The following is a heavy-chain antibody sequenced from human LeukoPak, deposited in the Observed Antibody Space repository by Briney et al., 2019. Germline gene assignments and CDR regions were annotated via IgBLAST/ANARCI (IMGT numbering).Heavy chain of an antibody. CDR1: GFTVSGNY. J-gene: IGHJ4*02. Sequence: PGGSLRLSCAASGFTVSGNYMSWVRQAPGKGLEWIGSIYHSRSIYYNASLKSRATISADTSKNQFSLKLSSVTAADTAVYYCARHRWMEVYGSGSYYVDYWGQGTLVTVSS. D-gene: IGHD3-10*01. CDR2: IYHSRSI. CDR3: ARHRWMEVYGSGSYYVDY. V-gene: IGHV4-38-2*01.